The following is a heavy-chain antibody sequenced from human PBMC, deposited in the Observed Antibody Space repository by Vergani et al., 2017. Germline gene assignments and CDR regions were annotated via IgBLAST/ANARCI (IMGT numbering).Heavy chain of an antibody. J-gene: IGHJ4*02. V-gene: IGHV3-23*04. Sequence: EVQLVETGGGLIQPGGSLRLSCAASGFTVSSNYMSWVRQAPGKGLEWVSAISGSGGSTYYADSVKGRFTISRDNSKNTLYLQMNSLRAEDTAVYYCAKDRIVVVPAARTRGPNYYFDYWGQGTLVTVSS. CDR2: ISGSGGST. D-gene: IGHD2-2*01. CDR3: AKDRIVVVPAARTRGPNYYFDY. CDR1: GFTVSSNY.